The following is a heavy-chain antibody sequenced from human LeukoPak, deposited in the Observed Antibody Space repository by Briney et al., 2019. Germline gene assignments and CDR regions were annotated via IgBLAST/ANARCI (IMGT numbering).Heavy chain of an antibody. CDR2: INSDGSWT. J-gene: IGHJ4*02. CDR1: GNYW. CDR3: AKDSSSWYG. V-gene: IGHV3-74*01. D-gene: IGHD6-13*01. Sequence: PGGSLRLSCAASGNYWMHWVRQVPGKGLVWVSHINSDGSWTSYADSVKGRFTISKDNAKNTVYLQMNSLRAEDTAVYYCAKDSSSWYGWGQGTLVTVSS.